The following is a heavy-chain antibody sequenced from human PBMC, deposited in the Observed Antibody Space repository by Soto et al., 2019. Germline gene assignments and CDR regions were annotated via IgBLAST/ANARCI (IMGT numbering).Heavy chain of an antibody. J-gene: IGHJ5*02. Sequence: QVQLQESGPGRVKPSETLSLTCSVSGGSVRTGSYHWSWIRQPPGKGLEWIGFIPNNGSPDYNPSRKGRVVVSIDRSNIQFSLKVNSVTAADTAVYFCARIGWGGGSWGQGTLVTVSS. CDR2: IPNNGSP. V-gene: IGHV4-61*01. CDR3: ARIGWGGGS. D-gene: IGHD7-27*01. CDR1: GGSVRTGSYH.